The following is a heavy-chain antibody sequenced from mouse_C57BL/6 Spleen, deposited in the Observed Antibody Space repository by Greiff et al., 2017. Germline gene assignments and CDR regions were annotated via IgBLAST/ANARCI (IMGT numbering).Heavy chain of an antibody. CDR3: TRSGYGNYFAY. Sequence: VQLQESGAELVRPGASVTLSCKASGYTFTDYEMHWVKQTPVHGLEWIGAIDPEPGGTAYNQKFKGKAILTADKSSSTAYMELRSLTSEDSAVYYCTRSGYGNYFAYWGQGTLVTVSA. D-gene: IGHD2-1*01. V-gene: IGHV1-15*01. CDR2: IDPEPGGT. J-gene: IGHJ3*01. CDR1: GYTFTDYE.